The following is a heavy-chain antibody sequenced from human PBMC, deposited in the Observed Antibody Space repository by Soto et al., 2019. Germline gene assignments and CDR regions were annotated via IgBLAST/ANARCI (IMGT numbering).Heavy chain of an antibody. CDR1: GYTFTGYY. V-gene: IGHV1-2*04. Sequence: QVQLVQSGAEVKKPGASVKVSCKASGYTFTGYYMHWVRQAPGQGLEWMGWINPNSGGTNYPQKFQGWVTMTRDTSISTAYMELSRLRSDDTAVYYCARGTSPTAAGEHIDYWGQGTLVTVSS. CDR2: INPNSGGT. CDR3: ARGTSPTAAGEHIDY. J-gene: IGHJ4*02. D-gene: IGHD6-13*01.